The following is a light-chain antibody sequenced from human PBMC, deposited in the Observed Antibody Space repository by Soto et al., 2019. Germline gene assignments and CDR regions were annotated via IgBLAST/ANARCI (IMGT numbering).Light chain of an antibody. V-gene: IGLV1-51*01. J-gene: IGLJ1*01. CDR2: DNN. CDR3: GTWDSSLSAGPYV. CDR1: SSNIGNNY. Sequence: QSVLTQPPSVSAAPGPNVTISCSGSSSNIGNNYVSWYQQLPGTAPKILIYDNNKRPSGIPDRFSGSKSGTSATLGITGLQTGDEADYYCGTWDSSLSAGPYVFGTGTKLTVL.